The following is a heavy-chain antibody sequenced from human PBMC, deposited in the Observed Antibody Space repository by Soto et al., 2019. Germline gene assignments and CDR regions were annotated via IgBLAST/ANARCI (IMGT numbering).Heavy chain of an antibody. D-gene: IGHD3-22*01. CDR1: GFIFDDYA. CDR3: AKGSDYDFSGYFIFDY. Sequence: GGSLRLSCAISGFIFDDYAMHWVRQAPGKGLEWVSGISWNSGKTGYADSVKGRFTISRDNAKNSLYLQMNSLRTEDTALYYCAKGSDYDFSGYFIFDYWGQGTLVTVS. J-gene: IGHJ4*02. CDR2: ISWNSGKT. V-gene: IGHV3-9*01.